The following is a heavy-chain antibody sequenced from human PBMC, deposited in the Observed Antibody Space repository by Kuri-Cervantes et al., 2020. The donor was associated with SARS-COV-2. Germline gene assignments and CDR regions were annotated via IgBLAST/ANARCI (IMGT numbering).Heavy chain of an antibody. D-gene: IGHD1-26*01. V-gene: IGHV3-30*03. CDR1: GFTFSSYS. J-gene: IGHJ4*02. CDR3: AREGIIVGATPFDY. CDR2: ISYDGSNK. Sequence: SCAASGFTFSSYSMNWVRQAPGKGLEWVAVISYDGSNKYYADSVKGRFTISRDNSKNTLYLQLNSLRAEDTAVYYCAREGIIVGATPFDYWGQGTLVTVSS.